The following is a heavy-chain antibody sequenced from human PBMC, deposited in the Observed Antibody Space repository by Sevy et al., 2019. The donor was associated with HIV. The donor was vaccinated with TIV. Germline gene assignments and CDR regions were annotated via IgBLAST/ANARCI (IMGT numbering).Heavy chain of an antibody. J-gene: IGHJ3*02. Sequence: GGSLRLSCAASGFTFSSYAMSWVRQAPGKGLEWVSAISGSGGSTYYADSVKGRFTISRDNSKNTLYLQMNSLRAEDTAVSYCYNFGWRRAFDIWGKGTMVTVSS. CDR3: YNFGWRRAFDI. D-gene: IGHD3-3*01. V-gene: IGHV3-23*01. CDR1: GFTFSSYA. CDR2: ISGSGGST.